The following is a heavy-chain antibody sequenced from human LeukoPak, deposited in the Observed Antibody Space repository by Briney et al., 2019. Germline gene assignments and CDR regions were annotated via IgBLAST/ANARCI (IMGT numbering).Heavy chain of an antibody. CDR2: IYPGDSDT. CDR1: GYSFTSYW. J-gene: IGHJ3*02. Sequence: GESLKISCKGSGYSFTSYWIGWVRQMPGKGLEWMGIIYPGDSDTRYSPSFQGQVTISADKSISTAYLQWSSLKASDTAMYYCARLGGGYCSSTSCRSDAFDIWGQGTMVTVSS. CDR3: ARLGGGYCSSTSCRSDAFDI. D-gene: IGHD2-2*01. V-gene: IGHV5-51*01.